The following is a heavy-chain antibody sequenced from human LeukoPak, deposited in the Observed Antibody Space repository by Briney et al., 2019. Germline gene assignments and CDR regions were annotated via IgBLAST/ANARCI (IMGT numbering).Heavy chain of an antibody. Sequence: PGGSLRLSCAVSGFTFSTSWMHWVRQAPGKGLVWVSRINSDGSGTIYADSVKGRFTFSRKADKNTLYLQMNSLRAEDTAVYYCARGGDYDYGDYWGQGTLVTVSS. CDR3: ARGGDYDYGDY. D-gene: IGHD3-10*01. V-gene: IGHV3-74*01. CDR1: GFTFSTSW. CDR2: INSDGSGT. J-gene: IGHJ4*02.